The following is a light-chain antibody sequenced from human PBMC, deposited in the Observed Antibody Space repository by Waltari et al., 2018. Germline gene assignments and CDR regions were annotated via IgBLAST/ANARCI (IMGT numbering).Light chain of an antibody. CDR2: EVS. CDR3: MQSIELPT. V-gene: IGKV2D-29*02. Sequence: VLTQTQPSLSVTPGQPASISCKSGDSLLHTDGKTYLYWYLQKSGQSPQLLIYEVSSRFSGVPDRISGSGSETDFTLKISRVEAEDVGVDYCMQSIELPTFGQGTRLEIK. CDR1: DSLLHTDGKTY. J-gene: IGKJ5*01.